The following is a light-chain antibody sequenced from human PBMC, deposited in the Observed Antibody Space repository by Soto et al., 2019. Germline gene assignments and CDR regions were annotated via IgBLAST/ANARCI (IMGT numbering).Light chain of an antibody. CDR3: QQYHTYSWT. V-gene: IGKV1-5*03. J-gene: IGKJ1*01. CDR2: KAS. CDR1: QSITNY. Sequence: DIQMTQSPSPLSASVGDRVTITCRASQSITNYLNWYQQKPEKAPKLLIYKASSLESGVPSRFSGGGSGTEFTLTISSLQPDDFATYYCQQYHTYSWTFGQGTKVDIK.